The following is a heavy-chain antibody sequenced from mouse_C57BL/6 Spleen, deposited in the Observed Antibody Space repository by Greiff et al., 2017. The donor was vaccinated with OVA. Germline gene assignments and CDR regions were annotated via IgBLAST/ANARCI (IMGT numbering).Heavy chain of an antibody. CDR2: FYPGSGSI. Sequence: VQLQQSGAELVKPGASVKLSCKASGYTFTEYTIHWVKQRSGQGLEWIGWFYPGSGSIKYNEKFKDKATLTADKSSSTDYMELSRLTSEDSAVYYCARHEGVITTDSYYFDYWGQGTTLTVSS. CDR3: ARHEGVITTDSYYFDY. J-gene: IGHJ2*01. CDR1: GYTFTEYT. V-gene: IGHV1-62-2*01. D-gene: IGHD1-1*01.